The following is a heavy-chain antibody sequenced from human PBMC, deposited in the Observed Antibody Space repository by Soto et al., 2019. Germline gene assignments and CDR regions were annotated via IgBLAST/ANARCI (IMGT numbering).Heavy chain of an antibody. V-gene: IGHV3-30-3*01. Sequence: QPWGSLRLSCAASGFTFSSYAMHWVRQAPGRGLEWVAVISYDGSNKYYADSVKGRFTISRDNSKNTLYLQMNSLRAEDTAVYYCARYDFWSGYKGLDFDYWGQGTLVTVSS. CDR2: ISYDGSNK. J-gene: IGHJ4*02. D-gene: IGHD3-3*01. CDR1: GFTFSSYA. CDR3: ARYDFWSGYKGLDFDY.